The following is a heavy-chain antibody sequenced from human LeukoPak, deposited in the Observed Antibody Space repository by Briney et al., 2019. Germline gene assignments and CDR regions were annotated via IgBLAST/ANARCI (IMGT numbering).Heavy chain of an antibody. Sequence: GESLKISCKGSGYSFTSYWIGWVRQMPGKGLEWMGIIYPGDSDTRYSPSFQGQVTISADKSISTAYLQWSSLKASDTPMYYCPGRVAAAGTKENWFDPWGQGTLVTVSS. CDR1: GYSFTSYW. CDR3: PGRVAAAGTKENWFDP. V-gene: IGHV5-51*01. CDR2: IYPGDSDT. J-gene: IGHJ5*02. D-gene: IGHD6-13*01.